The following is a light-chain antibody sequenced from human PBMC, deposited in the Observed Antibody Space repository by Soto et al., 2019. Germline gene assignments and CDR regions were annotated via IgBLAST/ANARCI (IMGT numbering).Light chain of an antibody. CDR2: DAS. J-gene: IGKJ1*01. CDR3: PQRSTWPA. Sequence: IVLPQAPGTLSLSTGARATVSCRASQSVSSSYLAWYQQQPGQAPRLLMHDASNRATGIPGRLKGSGFGTDFPIPISSLDPGVFPVYYCPQRSTWPAVGQRAKVEIK. CDR1: QSVSSSY. V-gene: IGKV3-11*01.